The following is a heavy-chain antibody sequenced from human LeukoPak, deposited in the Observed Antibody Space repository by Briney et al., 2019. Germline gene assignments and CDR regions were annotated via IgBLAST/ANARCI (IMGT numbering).Heavy chain of an antibody. CDR2: ISAYNGNT. D-gene: IGHD5-18*01. J-gene: IGHJ6*03. CDR3: ARSYGYNYYYYYYMDV. V-gene: IGHV1-18*01. CDR1: GYTFTSYG. Sequence: GASVTVSFKGSGYTFTSYGISWVRQAPGQGREWMGWISAYNGNTNYAQKLQGRVTMTTDTSTSTAYMELRSLRSDDTAVYYCARSYGYNYYYYYYMDVWGKGTTVTVSS.